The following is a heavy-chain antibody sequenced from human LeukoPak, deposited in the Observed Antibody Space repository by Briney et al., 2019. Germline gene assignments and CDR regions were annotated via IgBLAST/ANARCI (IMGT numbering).Heavy chain of an antibody. CDR2: INPNSGGT. CDR3: ARGDRIAAASLDY. J-gene: IGHJ4*02. D-gene: IGHD6-13*01. CDR1: GYTFTGYY. Sequence: ASVKVSCKASGYTFTGYYMHWVRQAPGQGLEWMGWINPNSGGTNYAQKFQGRVTMTRDTSISTAYMELSSLRSEDTAVYYCARGDRIAAASLDYWGQGTLVTVSS. V-gene: IGHV1-2*02.